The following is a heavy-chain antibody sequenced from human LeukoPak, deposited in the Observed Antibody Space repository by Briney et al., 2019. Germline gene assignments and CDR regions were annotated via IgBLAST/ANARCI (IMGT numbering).Heavy chain of an antibody. Sequence: SETLSLTCAVSGYSISSGYYWSWIRQPPGKGLEWIGYIYYSGSTDYNPSLKSRVTISVDTSKNQFSLNLRSVTAADTAVYYCARDKVPGDYWGQGTLVTVSS. CDR3: ARDKVPGDY. CDR2: IYYSGST. J-gene: IGHJ4*02. CDR1: GYSISSGYY. V-gene: IGHV4-61*01.